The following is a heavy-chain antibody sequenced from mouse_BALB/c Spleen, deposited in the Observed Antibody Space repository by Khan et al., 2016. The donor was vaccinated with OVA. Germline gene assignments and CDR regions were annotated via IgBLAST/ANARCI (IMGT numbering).Heavy chain of an antibody. CDR3: ARLEKYGHLAD. J-gene: IGHJ3*01. CDR1: GFDFSRYW. CDR2: INPGSRTI. V-gene: IGHV4-2*02. Sequence: EVKLLESGGGLVQPGGSLILSCAASGFDFSRYWMSWVRQAPGKGQEWIGEINPGSRTIKYTPSLKDKFIISRDNAKNTPYLQMRKVRSEDTAIYCCARLEKYGHLADWGQGTLVTVSA. D-gene: IGHD1-2*01.